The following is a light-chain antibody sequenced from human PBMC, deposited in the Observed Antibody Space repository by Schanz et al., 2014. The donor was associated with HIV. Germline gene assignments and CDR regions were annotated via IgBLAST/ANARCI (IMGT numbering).Light chain of an antibody. V-gene: IGKV3D-20*02. CDR1: QSVSSSY. CDR3: QKGRNGPPS. J-gene: IGKJ4*01. Sequence: EIVLTQSPGTLSLSLGERATLSCRASQSVSSSYFAWYQQKPGQAPRLLIYGASNRATGSPDRFSGSGSGTAFPLTITSLDRKDFAVYFFQKGRNGPPSSGGGTRWEIK. CDR2: GAS.